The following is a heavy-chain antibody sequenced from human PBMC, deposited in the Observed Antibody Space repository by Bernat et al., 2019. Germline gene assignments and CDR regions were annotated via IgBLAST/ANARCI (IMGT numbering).Heavy chain of an antibody. CDR1: GGSFSGYS. J-gene: IGHJ4*02. CDR2: ISHSGRT. Sequence: QVQLQQWGAGLLKPSETLSLTCAVYGGSFSGYSWTWIRQPPGKGLEWIGEISHSGRTNYNPSLKSRVTISIDTSKNQFSLSLSSVTAADTALYYCARGNMAASIFYWGQGTLSPSPQ. V-gene: IGHV4-34*01. D-gene: IGHD6-13*01. CDR3: ARGNMAASIFY.